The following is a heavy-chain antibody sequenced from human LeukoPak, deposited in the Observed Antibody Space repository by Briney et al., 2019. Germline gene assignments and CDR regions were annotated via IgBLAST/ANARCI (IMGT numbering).Heavy chain of an antibody. J-gene: IGHJ4*02. CDR1: GFTFSGYA. D-gene: IGHD3-10*01. Sequence: GGSLRLSCAASGFTFSGYAMSWVRQAPGKGLEWVSAISGSGGSTYYADSVKGRFTISRDNSKNTLYLQMNSLRAEDTAVYYCAKAPGSERGPCWGQGTLVTVSS. V-gene: IGHV3-23*01. CDR2: ISGSGGST. CDR3: AKAPGSERGPC.